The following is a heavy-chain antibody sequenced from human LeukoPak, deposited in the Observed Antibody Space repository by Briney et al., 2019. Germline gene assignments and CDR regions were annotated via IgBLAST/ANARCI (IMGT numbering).Heavy chain of an antibody. CDR1: GGSIGSGSYY. D-gene: IGHD5-24*01. Sequence: SETLSLTCTVSGGSIGSGSYYWSWIRQPAGKGLEWIGRIYTSGSTNYSPSLKSRVTISVDTSKNQFSLKLSSVTAADTAVYYCARGTSEMATMYFDYWGQGTLVTVSS. CDR2: IYTSGST. J-gene: IGHJ4*02. CDR3: ARGTSEMATMYFDY. V-gene: IGHV4-61*02.